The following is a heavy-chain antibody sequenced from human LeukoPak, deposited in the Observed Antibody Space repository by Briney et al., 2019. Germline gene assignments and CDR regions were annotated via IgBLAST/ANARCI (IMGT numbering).Heavy chain of an antibody. CDR1: GGSISSGSYY. D-gene: IGHD3-10*02. Sequence: SETLSLTCTVSGGSISSGSYYWSWIRQPAGKGLEWIGRIYTSGSTNYNPSLKSRVTISVDTSKNQFSLKLSSVTAADTAVYYCAREDVLDAFDIWGQGTMVTVSS. CDR3: AREDVLDAFDI. CDR2: IYTSGST. J-gene: IGHJ3*02. V-gene: IGHV4-61*02.